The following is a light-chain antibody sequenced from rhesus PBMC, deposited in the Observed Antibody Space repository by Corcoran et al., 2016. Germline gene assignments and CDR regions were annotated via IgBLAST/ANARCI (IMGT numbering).Light chain of an antibody. CDR1: QGINKE. CDR2: AAS. V-gene: IGKV1-94*01. Sequence: DIQMTQSPSSLSASVGDRVTVTCRASQGINKELSWYQQKPGKAPTFLIYAASSLQTGVSSRFSGSGSWTDFTLTISSLQTEDVANYYCLQDYTTPYSFGQGTKVEIK. CDR3: LQDYTTPYS. J-gene: IGKJ2*01.